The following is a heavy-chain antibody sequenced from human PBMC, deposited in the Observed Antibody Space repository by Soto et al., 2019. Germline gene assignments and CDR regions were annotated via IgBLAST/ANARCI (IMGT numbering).Heavy chain of an antibody. CDR2: ISAYNGNT. Sequence: GASVKVSCKASGYTFTSYGISWVRQAPGQGLEWMGWISAYNGNTNYAQKLQGRVTMTTDTSTSTAYMELRSLRSDDTAVYYCARGGYYDSSGYNYAEYFQHCGQGTLVTVSS. V-gene: IGHV1-18*01. D-gene: IGHD3-22*01. CDR3: ARGGYYDSSGYNYAEYFQH. J-gene: IGHJ1*01. CDR1: GYTFTSYG.